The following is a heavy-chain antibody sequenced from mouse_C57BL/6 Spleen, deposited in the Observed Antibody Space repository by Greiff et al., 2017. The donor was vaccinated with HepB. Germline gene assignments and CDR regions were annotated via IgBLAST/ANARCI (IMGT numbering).Heavy chain of an antibody. J-gene: IGHJ2*01. D-gene: IGHD1-1*01. CDR2: IYPRSGNT. CDR3: ARRYGSTDFDY. CDR1: GYTFTSYG. V-gene: IGHV1-81*01. Sequence: QVQLQQSGAELARPGASVKLSCKASGYTFTSYGISWVKQRTGQGLEWIGEIYPRSGNTYYNEKFKGKATLTADKSSSTAYRRLRRLTSEDSAVYFCARRYGSTDFDYWGQGTTVTVSS.